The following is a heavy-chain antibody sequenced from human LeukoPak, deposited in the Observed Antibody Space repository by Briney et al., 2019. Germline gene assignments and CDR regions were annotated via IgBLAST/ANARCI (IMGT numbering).Heavy chain of an antibody. CDR3: ARGFPSLDN. CDR1: DESFNGYD. V-gene: IGHV4-34*01. CDR2: VYHSGST. Sequence: SETLSLTCTAPDESFNGYDWSWIRQHPGKGLEWIGEVYHSGSTNYNPSLKSRATISLDTAKNQFSLKLRSVTAADTAVYYCARGFPSLDNWGRGTLVTVSS. J-gene: IGHJ4*02.